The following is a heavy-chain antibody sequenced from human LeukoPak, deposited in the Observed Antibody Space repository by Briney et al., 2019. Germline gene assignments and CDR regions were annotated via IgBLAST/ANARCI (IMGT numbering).Heavy chain of an antibody. V-gene: IGHV3-30*18. CDR2: ISYDGSNK. CDR3: AKDSADSSSSLHQSYYYGMDV. J-gene: IGHJ6*02. D-gene: IGHD6-13*01. Sequence: GRSLRLSCAASGFTFSSYGMHWVRQAPGKGLEWVAVISYDGSNKYYADSVKGRFTISRDNSKNTLYLQMNSLRAEDTAVYYCAKDSADSSSSLHQSYYYGMDVWGQGTTVTVS. CDR1: GFTFSSYG.